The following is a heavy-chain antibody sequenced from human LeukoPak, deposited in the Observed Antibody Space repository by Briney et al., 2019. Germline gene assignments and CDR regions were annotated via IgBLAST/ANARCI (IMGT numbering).Heavy chain of an antibody. J-gene: IGHJ4*02. V-gene: IGHV1-8*01. CDR3: VAEDYGLGRCCAFDY. CDR2: MNPNSGNT. D-gene: IGHD3-10*01. CDR1: GYTFTSYD. Sequence: ASVKVSCKASGYTFTSYDINWVRQATGQGLEWMGWMNPNSGNTGYAQKFQGRVTMTRNTSISTAYMELSSLSAEDTAIYYCVAEDYGLGRCCAFDYWGQGTLVTVSS.